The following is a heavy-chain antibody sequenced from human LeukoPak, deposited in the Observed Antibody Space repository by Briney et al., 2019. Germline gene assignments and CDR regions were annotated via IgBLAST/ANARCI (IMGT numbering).Heavy chain of an antibody. CDR2: IRYGGSNK. CDR3: SRERGLYYDSSGSPTAVFDP. J-gene: IGHJ5*02. D-gene: IGHD3-22*01. V-gene: IGHV3-30*02. CDR1: GFTFSSYG. Sequence: PGGSLRLSCAASGFTFSSYGMHWVRQAPGKGLEWVVFIRYGGSNKYYADSVKGRFTISRDNSKNTLYLQMNSLRAEDTAVYYSSRERGLYYDSSGSPTAVFDPWGQGTLVTVSS.